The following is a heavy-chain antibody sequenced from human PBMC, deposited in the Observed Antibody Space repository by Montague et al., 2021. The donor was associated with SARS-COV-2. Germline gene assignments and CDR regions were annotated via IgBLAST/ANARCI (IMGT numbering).Heavy chain of an antibody. CDR3: ARVRHSYGYLSAFDI. CDR2: ISSSGSTI. J-gene: IGHJ3*02. Sequence: SLRLSCAASGFPFSDYYTSWIRQAPGKGLEWVSYISSSGSTIYYADSVKGRFTISRDNAKNSLYLQMNSLRAEDTAVYYCARVRHSYGYLSAFDIWGQGTMVTVSS. D-gene: IGHD5-18*01. V-gene: IGHV3-11*01. CDR1: GFPFSDYY.